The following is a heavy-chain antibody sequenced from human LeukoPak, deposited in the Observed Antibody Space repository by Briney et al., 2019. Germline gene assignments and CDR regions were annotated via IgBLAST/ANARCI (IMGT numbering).Heavy chain of an antibody. J-gene: IGHJ4*02. D-gene: IGHD3-9*01. Sequence: PGGSLRLSCAASGFTFRSCAMSWVRQAPGKGLEWVSAISGSGGSTYYADSVKGRFTISRDNSKNTLYLQMNSLRAEDTAVYYCARGGVFSDYWGQGTLVTVSS. V-gene: IGHV3-23*01. CDR1: GFTFRSCA. CDR3: ARGGVFSDY. CDR2: ISGSGGST.